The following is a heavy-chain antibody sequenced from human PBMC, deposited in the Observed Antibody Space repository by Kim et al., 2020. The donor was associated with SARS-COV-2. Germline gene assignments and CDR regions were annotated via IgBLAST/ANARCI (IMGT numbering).Heavy chain of an antibody. D-gene: IGHD3-10*01. CDR1: GFTFSSFA. Sequence: GGSLRLSCAASGFTFSSFAMNWVRQAPGKGLDWVSGLSDSGVGTYYADSVKGRFAISRAKSKNTLYLQMNSLRAEDTAVYYCAKAAPPRGIETYYFDYWG. V-gene: IGHV3-23*01. CDR2: LSDSGVGT. J-gene: IGHJ4*01. CDR3: AKAAPPRGIETYYFDY.